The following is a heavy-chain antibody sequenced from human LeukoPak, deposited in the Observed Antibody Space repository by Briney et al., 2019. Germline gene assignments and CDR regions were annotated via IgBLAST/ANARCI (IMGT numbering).Heavy chain of an antibody. CDR3: ARAIRRVVVVPAALYGMDV. Sequence: PGRSLRLSCAASGFTFSSYGMHWVRQAPGKGLEWVAVISYDGSNKYYADSVKGRFTISRDNSKNTLYLQMNSLRAEDTAVYYCARAIRRVVVVPAALYGMDVWGQGTTVTVSS. D-gene: IGHD2-2*01. J-gene: IGHJ6*02. CDR2: ISYDGSNK. V-gene: IGHV3-30*03. CDR1: GFTFSSYG.